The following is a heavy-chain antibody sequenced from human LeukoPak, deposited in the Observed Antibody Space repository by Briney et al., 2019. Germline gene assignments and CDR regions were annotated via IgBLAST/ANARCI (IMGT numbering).Heavy chain of an antibody. CDR2: INHSGST. D-gene: IGHD2-15*01. V-gene: IGHV4-34*01. CDR3: ARVYCSGGSCYPNLHDY. CDR1: GGSFSGYY. J-gene: IGHJ4*02. Sequence: PSETLSLTCAVYGGSFSGYYWSWIRQPPGKGLEGSGEINHSGSTNYNPSLKSRVTISVNTSKNQFSLKLSSGTAADTAVYYCARVYCSGGSCYPNLHDYWGQGTLVTVSS.